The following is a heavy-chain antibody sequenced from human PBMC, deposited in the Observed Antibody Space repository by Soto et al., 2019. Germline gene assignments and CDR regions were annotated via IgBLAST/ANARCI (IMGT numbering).Heavy chain of an antibody. CDR2: TYYRSRWYN. Sequence: SQTLSLTCAISGDSVSSNSAAWNWIRQSPSRGLEWLGRTYYRSRWYNDYAVSVKSRITVNPDTSKNQFSLHLTSVTPEDTAVYYCAGTTSHYWYYMHGWGKGTTVTVSS. CDR1: GDSVSSNSAA. J-gene: IGHJ6*03. D-gene: IGHD1-7*01. CDR3: AGTTSHYWYYMHG. V-gene: IGHV6-1*01.